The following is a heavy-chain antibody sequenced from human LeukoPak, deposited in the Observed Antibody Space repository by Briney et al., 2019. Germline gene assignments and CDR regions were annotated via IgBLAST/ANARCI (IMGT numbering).Heavy chain of an antibody. Sequence: GGSLRLSCAASGFTFSSYAMSWVRQAPGKGLEWVSASGSGGSTYYADSVKGRFTISRDNSKNTLYLQMNSLRAEDTAVYYCAKASAMIVVVSKHFDYWGQGTLVTVSS. CDR2: SGSGGST. V-gene: IGHV3-23*01. D-gene: IGHD3-22*01. CDR3: AKASAMIVVVSKHFDY. CDR1: GFTFSSYA. J-gene: IGHJ4*02.